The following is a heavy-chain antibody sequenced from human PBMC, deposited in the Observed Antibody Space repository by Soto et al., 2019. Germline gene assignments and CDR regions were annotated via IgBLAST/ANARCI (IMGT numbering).Heavy chain of an antibody. CDR3: TRGVYCSGGTCYSYFYYYGMDV. V-gene: IGHV3-30*03. D-gene: IGHD2-15*01. J-gene: IGHJ6*02. CDR1: GFTFSSYS. CDR2: ISYDGGNK. Sequence: GGSLRLSCAASGFTFSSYSMHWVRQAPGKGLEWVAVISYDGGNKYYSDSVKGRFTISRDNSKNMLYLQMNSLRAEDTAVYYCTRGVYCSGGTCYSYFYYYGMDVWGQGTTVTVSS.